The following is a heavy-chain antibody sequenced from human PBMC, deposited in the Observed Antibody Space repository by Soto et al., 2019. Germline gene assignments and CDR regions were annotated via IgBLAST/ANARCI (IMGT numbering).Heavy chain of an antibody. J-gene: IGHJ4*02. CDR2: ITSGGNT. CDR1: GFTFSDYA. D-gene: IGHD5-12*01. Sequence: EVQLLESGGGLVQPGGSLRLSCAASGFTFSDYAMNWVRQAPGRGLEWVTAITSGGNTYYAESVRGRFTVSRDNSRNTLFLQRNSVGGGDTAVYYCAKDFRRRGSGYDLGDYWGQGTLVTVSS. V-gene: IGHV3-23*01. CDR3: AKDFRRRGSGYDLGDY.